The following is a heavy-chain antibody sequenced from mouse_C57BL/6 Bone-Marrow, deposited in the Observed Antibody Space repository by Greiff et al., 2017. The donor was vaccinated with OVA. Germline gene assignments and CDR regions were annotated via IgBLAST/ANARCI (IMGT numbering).Heavy chain of an antibody. CDR2: IDPNSGGT. J-gene: IGHJ2*01. CDR1: GYTFTSYW. CDR3: AKVYYDYVYYFDY. D-gene: IGHD2-4*01. Sequence: VQLKESGAELVKPGASVKLSCKASGYTFTSYWMHWVKQRPGRGLEWIGRIDPNSGGTKYNEKFKSKATLTVDKPSSTAYMQLSSLTSEDSAVYYCAKVYYDYVYYFDYWGQGTTLTVSS. V-gene: IGHV1-72*01.